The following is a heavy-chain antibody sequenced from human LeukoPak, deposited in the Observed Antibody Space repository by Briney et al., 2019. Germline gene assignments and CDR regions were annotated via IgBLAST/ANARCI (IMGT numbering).Heavy chain of an antibody. CDR1: GFTFSSYS. D-gene: IGHD6-19*01. J-gene: IGHJ4*02. V-gene: IGHV3-21*04. Sequence: GGSLRLSCAASGFTFSSYSMNWVRQAPGKGLEWVSSISSGSTYMYYADSVKGRFTISRDNAKNSLYLQMNSLRAEDTAVYYCAREMWQWRYWGQGTLVTVSS. CDR2: ISSGSTYM. CDR3: AREMWQWRY.